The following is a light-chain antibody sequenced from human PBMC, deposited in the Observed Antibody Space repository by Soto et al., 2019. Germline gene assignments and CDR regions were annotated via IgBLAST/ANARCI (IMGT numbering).Light chain of an antibody. CDR3: KKYSTSPGT. V-gene: IGKV3-20*01. CDR1: QSVSSSY. Sequence: EIVLPQSLGTMSLSPGAGEALSCQGSQSVSSSYLAWYQQNPGQANSLLIFGASSRATGIPDRFSGSGSGTDFTLTIRGLQPEEFAVYYCKKYSTSPGTFGEGTKVDI. CDR2: GAS. J-gene: IGKJ1*01.